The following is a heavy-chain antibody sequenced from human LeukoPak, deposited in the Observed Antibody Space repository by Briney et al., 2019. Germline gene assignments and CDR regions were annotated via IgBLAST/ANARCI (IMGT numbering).Heavy chain of an antibody. D-gene: IGHD2-21*02. CDR3: RQFRKGDSFDEVFNI. Sequence: GGSLRLSCAASGFTFSSYSMNWVRQAPGKGLEWVSSISSSSSYIYYADSVKGRFTISRDNAKNSLYLQMNSLRAEDTAVYYCRQFRKGDSFDEVFNIWAKGPMVTVS. CDR1: GFTFSSYS. CDR2: ISSSSSYI. V-gene: IGHV3-21*01. J-gene: IGHJ3*02.